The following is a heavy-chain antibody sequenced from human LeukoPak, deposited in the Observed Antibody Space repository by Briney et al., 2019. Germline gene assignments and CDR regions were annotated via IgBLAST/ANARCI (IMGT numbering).Heavy chain of an antibody. J-gene: IGHJ6*03. Sequence: SETLSLTYTVSGGSISSGSYYWSGIPQPAGKGMEWIGRIYATDSTNYNPSLKSRVTISVDTSKNQFSLELNSVTAADTAVYYCARGQNSYGNRYMDVWGKGTTVTVSS. CDR2: IYATDST. D-gene: IGHD5-18*01. CDR1: GGSISSGSYY. V-gene: IGHV4-61*02. CDR3: ARGQNSYGNRYMDV.